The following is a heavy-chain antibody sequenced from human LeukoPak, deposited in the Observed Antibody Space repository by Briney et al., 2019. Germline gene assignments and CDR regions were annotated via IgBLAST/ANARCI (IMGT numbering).Heavy chain of an antibody. CDR1: GYTFTGYY. CDR2: INPNSGGT. Sequence: ASAKVSCKASGYTFTGYYMHWVRQAPGQGLEWMGWINPNSGGTNYAQKFQGRVTMTRDTSISTAYMELSRLRSDDTAVYYCASTYGSGSYFDHWGQGTLVTVSS. J-gene: IGHJ4*02. V-gene: IGHV1-2*02. CDR3: ASTYGSGSYFDH. D-gene: IGHD3-10*01.